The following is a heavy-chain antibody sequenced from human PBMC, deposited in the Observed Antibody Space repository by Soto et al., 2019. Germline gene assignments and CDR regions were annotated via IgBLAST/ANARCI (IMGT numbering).Heavy chain of an antibody. J-gene: IGHJ4*02. CDR3: ARNAANAGYSEY. CDR2: MNPNTGNT. D-gene: IGHD2-15*01. Sequence: ASVKVSCKASGYPFTSYDINCVRQAPGQGLEWMGWMNPNTGNTVYAQKFQGRFILTRANSVSTAXNELSSMTYEETEEYYCARNAANAGYSEYGGKGTLVTVSS. CDR1: GYPFTSYD. V-gene: IGHV1-8*01.